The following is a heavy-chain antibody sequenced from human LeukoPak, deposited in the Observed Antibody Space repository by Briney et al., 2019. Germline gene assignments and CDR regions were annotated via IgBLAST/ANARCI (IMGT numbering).Heavy chain of an antibody. Sequence: SETLSLTCAVSGGSISSGGYSWSWIRQPPGKGLEWIGCIYHSGSTYYNPSLKSRVTISVDRSKNQFSLKLSSVTAADTAVYYCARGGSGYDLGLFDYWGQGTLVTVSS. CDR1: GGSISSGGYS. CDR3: ARGGSGYDLGLFDY. V-gene: IGHV4-30-2*01. J-gene: IGHJ4*02. CDR2: IYHSGST. D-gene: IGHD5-12*01.